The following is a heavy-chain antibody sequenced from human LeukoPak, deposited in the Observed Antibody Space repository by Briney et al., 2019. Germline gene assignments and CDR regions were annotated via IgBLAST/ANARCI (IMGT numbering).Heavy chain of an antibody. V-gene: IGHV4-34*01. J-gene: IGHJ1*01. CDR1: GFTFSSYA. CDR2: INHSGST. CDR3: ARNRADLATSTPWKPRGYSYGYPALPKRDSEYFQH. D-gene: IGHD5-18*01. Sequence: PGGSLRLSCAASGFTFSSYAMSWVRQPPGKGLEWIGEINHSGSTNYNPSLKSRVTISVDTSKNQFSLKLSSVTAADTAVYYCARNRADLATSTPWKPRGYSYGYPALPKRDSEYFQHWGQGTLVTVSS.